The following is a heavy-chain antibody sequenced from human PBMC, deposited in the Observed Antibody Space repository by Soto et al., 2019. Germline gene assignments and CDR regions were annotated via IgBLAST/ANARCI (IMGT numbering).Heavy chain of an antibody. Sequence: QVQLVQSGAEVKKPGASVKVSCKASGYTFTSYYMHWVRQAPGQGLEWMGIINPSGGSTSYAQKFQGRVTMTRDTSTSTVYMELSSLRSEDTAVYYCARDGGTVVTPPNWYFDLWGRGTLVTVSS. CDR3: ARDGGTVVTPPNWYFDL. J-gene: IGHJ2*01. D-gene: IGHD2-15*01. CDR2: INPSGGST. CDR1: GYTFTSYY. V-gene: IGHV1-46*01.